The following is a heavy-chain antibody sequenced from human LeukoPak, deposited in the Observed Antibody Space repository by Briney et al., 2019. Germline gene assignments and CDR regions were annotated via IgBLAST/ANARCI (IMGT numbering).Heavy chain of an antibody. CDR1: GGSFSGYY. J-gene: IGHJ6*02. V-gene: IGHV4-34*01. CDR3: ARQRITMVRGVISGMDV. Sequence: SETLSLTCAVYGGSFSGYYWSWIRRPPGKGLEWIGEINHSGSTNYNPSLKSRVTISVDTSKNQFSLKLSSVTAADTAVYYCARQRITMVRGVISGMDVWGQGTTVTVSS. D-gene: IGHD3-10*01. CDR2: INHSGST.